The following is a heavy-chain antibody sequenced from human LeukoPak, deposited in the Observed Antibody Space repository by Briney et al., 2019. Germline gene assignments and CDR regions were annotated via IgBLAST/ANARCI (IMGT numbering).Heavy chain of an antibody. CDR2: INHSGST. J-gene: IGHJ5*02. CDR3: ARGGASHANYIVVVPAASWFDP. CDR1: GGSFSGYY. V-gene: IGHV4-34*01. Sequence: SETLSLTCAVYGGSFSGYYWSWIRQPPGKGLEWIGEINHSGSTNYNPSLKSRVTISVDTSKNQFSLKLSSVTAADTAVYYCARGGASHANYIVVVPAASWFDPWGQGTLVTVSS. D-gene: IGHD2-2*01.